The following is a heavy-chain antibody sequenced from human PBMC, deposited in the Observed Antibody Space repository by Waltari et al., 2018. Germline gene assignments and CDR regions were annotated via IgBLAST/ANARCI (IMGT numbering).Heavy chain of an antibody. V-gene: IGHV1-18*01. CDR2: ISAYKGNT. CDR1: GYSFSPYG. J-gene: IGHJ4*02. CDR3: ARDGQAQADY. Sequence: QVQLVQSGAEVKEPGASVKVSCRTSGYSFSPYGIAWVRQAPGQGLQWMGWISAYKGNTDYARNVGDRVKMTADISTSTVYMELKSLRIDDTAVYYCARDGQAQADYWGQGTPVTVSS.